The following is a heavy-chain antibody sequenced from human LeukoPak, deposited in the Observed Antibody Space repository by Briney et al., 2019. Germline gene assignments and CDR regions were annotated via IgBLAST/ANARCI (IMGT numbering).Heavy chain of an antibody. V-gene: IGHV3-30-3*01. CDR2: ISYDGSNK. CDR3: ARAIQVAGYYFDY. J-gene: IGHJ4*02. D-gene: IGHD6-19*01. Sequence: PGGSLRLSCAASGFTFSSYAMHWVRQAPGKGLEWVAVISYDGSNKYYADSVKGRFTISRDNAKNSLYLQMNSLRAEDTAVYYCARAIQVAGYYFDYWGQGTLVTVSS. CDR1: GFTFSSYA.